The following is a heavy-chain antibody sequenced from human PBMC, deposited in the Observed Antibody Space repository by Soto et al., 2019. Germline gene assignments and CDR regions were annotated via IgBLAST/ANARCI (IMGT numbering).Heavy chain of an antibody. CDR3: ASKYCPSTICYLFDN. CDR2: IFHRGTS. CDR1: GGSITSNHW. D-gene: IGHD2-15*01. V-gene: IGHV4-4*03. J-gene: IGHJ4*02. Sequence: LRRTLSLTCSFSGGSITSNHWWSWVRQAPGKGLEWIGEIFHRGTSHHNPSLESRVTLSVDKSKNQFSLMLTSVTAADTAVYYCASKYCPSTICYLFDNWGQGALVTVSS.